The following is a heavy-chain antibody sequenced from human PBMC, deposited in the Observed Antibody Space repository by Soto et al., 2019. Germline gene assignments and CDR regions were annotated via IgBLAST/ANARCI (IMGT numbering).Heavy chain of an antibody. Sequence: ASVKVSCKASGGTFSSYAISWVRQAPGQGLEWMGGIIPIFGTANYAQKFQGRVTITADESTSTAYMELSSLRSEDTAVYYCARDHSFGSSWYPLSPWTGPRYYYCGMDVWGKGTTVTVS. CDR3: ARDHSFGSSWYPLSPWTGPRYYYCGMDV. D-gene: IGHD6-13*01. V-gene: IGHV1-69*13. CDR2: IIPIFGTA. J-gene: IGHJ6*04. CDR1: GGTFSSYA.